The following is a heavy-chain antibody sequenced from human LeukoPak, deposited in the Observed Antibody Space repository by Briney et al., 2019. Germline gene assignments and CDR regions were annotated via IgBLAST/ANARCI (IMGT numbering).Heavy chain of an antibody. V-gene: IGHV3-7*03. J-gene: IGHJ5*01. CDR3: ARDNGGWFDS. Sequence: LPGGSLRLSCVASEFIFSDYWMSWVRQAPGKGLEWVANIKQGGREEKYVGSVKSRFAISRDDAKSTLCLQMDSLSGDDTAVYYCARDNGGWFDSWGRGTLVTVSS. D-gene: IGHD3-10*01. CDR1: EFIFSDYW. CDR2: IKQGGREE.